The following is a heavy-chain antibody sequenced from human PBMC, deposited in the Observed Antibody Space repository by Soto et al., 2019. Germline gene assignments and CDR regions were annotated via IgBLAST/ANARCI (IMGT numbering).Heavy chain of an antibody. V-gene: IGHV4-39*01. Sequence: PSETLSLTCTVSGDSIRIRIYYWGWIHQPPGKGLEWIVRRYDDASTFYNPSLKSRGTISVDTSKNQFSLKLSSVTAVDTAVYYCARQPRILTGYCGHFDYWGQGTLVTVSS. CDR3: ARQPRILTGYCGHFDY. D-gene: IGHD3-9*01. CDR1: GDSIRIRIYY. CDR2: RYDDAST. J-gene: IGHJ4*02.